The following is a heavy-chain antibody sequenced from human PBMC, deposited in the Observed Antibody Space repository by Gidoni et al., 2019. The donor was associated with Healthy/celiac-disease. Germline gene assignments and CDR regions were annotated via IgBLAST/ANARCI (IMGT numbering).Heavy chain of an antibody. V-gene: IGHV1-3*01. D-gene: IGHD4-17*01. Sequence: QVQLVQSGAEVKKPGASVKVSCKASGYTFTSYAMHWVRQAPGQRLEWMGWINAGNGNTKYSQKFQGRVTITRDTSASTAYMELSGLRSEDTAVYYCARGYGGNSNFDYWGQGTLVTVSS. CDR3: ARGYGGNSNFDY. CDR2: INAGNGNT. CDR1: GYTFTSYA. J-gene: IGHJ4*02.